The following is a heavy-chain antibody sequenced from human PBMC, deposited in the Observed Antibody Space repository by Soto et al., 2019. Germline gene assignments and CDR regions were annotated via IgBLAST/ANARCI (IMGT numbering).Heavy chain of an antibody. J-gene: IGHJ4*02. CDR2: INHSGST. D-gene: IGHD3-10*01. Sequence: PSETLSLTCAVYGGSFSGYYWSWIRQPPGKGLEWIGEINHSGSTNYNPSLKSRVTISVDTSKNQFSLKLSSVTAADTAVYYCARGGYYYGSGSYSIFDYWGQGTLVTVSS. V-gene: IGHV4-34*01. CDR1: GGSFSGYY. CDR3: ARGGYYYGSGSYSIFDY.